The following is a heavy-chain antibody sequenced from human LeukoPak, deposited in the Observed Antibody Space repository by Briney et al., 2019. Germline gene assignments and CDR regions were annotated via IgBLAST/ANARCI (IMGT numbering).Heavy chain of an antibody. CDR2: ITGSGDST. V-gene: IGHV3-23*01. CDR1: GFIFSSYS. J-gene: IGHJ4*02. Sequence: PGGSLRLSCAASGFIFSSYSMSWVRQAPGKGLEWVSAITGSGDSTYYADSVKGRFTVSRDNSKNTLYLRMNSLRAGDTAVYYCAKARLVRGVIMTPFYFDYWGQGTLVTLSS. D-gene: IGHD3-10*01. CDR3: AKARLVRGVIMTPFYFDY.